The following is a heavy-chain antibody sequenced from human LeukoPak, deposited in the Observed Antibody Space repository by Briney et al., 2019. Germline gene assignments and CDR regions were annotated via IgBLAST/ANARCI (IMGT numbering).Heavy chain of an antibody. CDR1: GFTFSTYW. V-gene: IGHV3-74*03. Sequence: GGSLILSCVASGFTFSTYWMHWVRQAPGKGLLWVSRLSGDGSSTAYADSLKGRFTISRDNAKHTLYLQMNSLRAEDTAVYFCARASTTVPILIDNWGQGTLVTVSS. CDR2: LSGDGSST. D-gene: IGHD4-17*01. CDR3: ARASTTVPILIDN. J-gene: IGHJ4*02.